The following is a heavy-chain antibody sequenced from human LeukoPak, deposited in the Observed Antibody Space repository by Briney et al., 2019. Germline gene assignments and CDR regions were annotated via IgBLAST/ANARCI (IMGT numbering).Heavy chain of an antibody. J-gene: IGHJ5*02. V-gene: IGHV3-30*02. Sequence: GGSLRLSCAASGFTFSSYGMHWVRQAPGKGLEWVAFIRYDGSNKYYADSVKGRFTISRDNSKNTLYLQMNSLRAEDTAVYYCAKDTRYCSSTSCPRWFDPWGQGTLVTVSS. CDR1: GFTFSSYG. D-gene: IGHD2-2*01. CDR3: AKDTRYCSSTSCPRWFDP. CDR2: IRYDGSNK.